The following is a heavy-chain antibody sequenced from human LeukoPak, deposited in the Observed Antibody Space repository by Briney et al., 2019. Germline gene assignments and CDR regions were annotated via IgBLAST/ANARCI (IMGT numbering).Heavy chain of an antibody. V-gene: IGHV3-23*01. D-gene: IGHD1-1*01. CDR3: AKGQSGTTPYWFDP. CDR2: LTFSGGST. Sequence: GGSLRLSCAASGFTFSIYAMSWVRQAPGEGLEWVSTLTFSGGSTYYADSVKGRFTISRDNSKNTLYLQMNSLRAEDTALYYCAKGQSGTTPYWFDPWGQGTLVTVSS. J-gene: IGHJ5*02. CDR1: GFTFSIYA.